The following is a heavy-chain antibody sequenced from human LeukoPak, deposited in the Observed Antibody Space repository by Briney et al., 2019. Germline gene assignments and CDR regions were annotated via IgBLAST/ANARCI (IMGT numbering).Heavy chain of an antibody. Sequence: PGGSLRLSCAASGFTFSYYSMNWGRQAPWKGLEWVSYISSSTSTIYYADSVKGRFTISRDNAKNSLYLQMSSLRAEDTAVYYCARDQSGNFDYWGQGTLVTVSS. J-gene: IGHJ4*02. CDR1: GFTFSYYS. V-gene: IGHV3-48*01. CDR3: ARDQSGNFDY. CDR2: ISSSTSTI.